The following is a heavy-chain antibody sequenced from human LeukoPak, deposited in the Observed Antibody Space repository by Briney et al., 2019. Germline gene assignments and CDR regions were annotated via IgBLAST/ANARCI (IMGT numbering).Heavy chain of an antibody. CDR3: ARAPKPGIAAAGNPAFYYYYHMDV. Sequence: SETLSLTCTVSGGSISSHYWSWIRQPPGKGLEWIGYIYYSGSTNYNPSLKSRVTISVDTSKNQFSLKLSSVTAADTAVYYCARAPKPGIAAAGNPAFYYYYHMDVWGKGTTVTVSS. D-gene: IGHD6-13*01. V-gene: IGHV4-59*11. J-gene: IGHJ6*03. CDR1: GGSISSHY. CDR2: IYYSGST.